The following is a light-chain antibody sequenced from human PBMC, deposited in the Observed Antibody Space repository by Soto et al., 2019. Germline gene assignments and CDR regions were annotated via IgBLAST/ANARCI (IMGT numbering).Light chain of an antibody. Sequence: DIQMTQSPSSLSASVGDRVTITCRASQSISSYLNWYQQRPGKAPKVLIYGASTLQSGVPSRFSGSGSGTEFTLTVSSLQPDDFATYYCHQYHNFPRTFGQGTKVDIK. CDR2: GAS. J-gene: IGKJ1*01. CDR3: HQYHNFPRT. CDR1: QSISSY. V-gene: IGKV1-39*01.